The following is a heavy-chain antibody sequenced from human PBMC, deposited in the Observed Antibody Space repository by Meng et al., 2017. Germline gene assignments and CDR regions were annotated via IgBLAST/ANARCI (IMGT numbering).Heavy chain of an antibody. Sequence: GESLKISCAASGFIFSSYDMHWVRQATGKGLEWVSAIGTAGDTYYPGSVKGRFTISRENAKNSLYLQMNSLRAGDTAVYYCARGGYSYGLDAFDIWGQGTMVTVSS. CDR3: ARGGYSYGLDAFDI. D-gene: IGHD5-18*01. V-gene: IGHV3-13*01. CDR1: GFIFSSYD. CDR2: IGTAGDT. J-gene: IGHJ3*02.